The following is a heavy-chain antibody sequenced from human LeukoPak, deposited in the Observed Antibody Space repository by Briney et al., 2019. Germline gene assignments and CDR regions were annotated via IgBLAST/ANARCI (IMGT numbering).Heavy chain of an antibody. CDR1: GFTFSSYW. V-gene: IGHV3-74*01. Sequence: GGSLRLSCAASGFTFSSYWMHWVRQAPGKGLVWNARINSEGSDTTYADSVKGRFTISRDNTKNTLYLQMNSLRAEDTAVYYCARELAVAIDYWGQGTLVIVPP. D-gene: IGHD6-19*01. J-gene: IGHJ4*02. CDR3: ARELAVAIDY. CDR2: INSEGSDT.